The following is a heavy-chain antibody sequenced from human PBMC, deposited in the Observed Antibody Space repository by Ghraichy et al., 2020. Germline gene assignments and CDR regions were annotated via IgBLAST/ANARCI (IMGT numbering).Heavy chain of an antibody. Sequence: ASVKVSCKACGYPFTSQDTNLLRQSTVQRLEWMGWMNPNSGNTGYAQKFQGRVTMTRNTSISTAYMELSSLRSADTAVYSCARGGPLDSSSWSWYYGMDVWGQGTTVTVSS. CDR3: ARGGPLDSSSWSWYYGMDV. CDR2: MNPNSGNT. V-gene: IGHV1-8*01. CDR1: GYPFTSQD. J-gene: IGHJ6*02. D-gene: IGHD6-13*01.